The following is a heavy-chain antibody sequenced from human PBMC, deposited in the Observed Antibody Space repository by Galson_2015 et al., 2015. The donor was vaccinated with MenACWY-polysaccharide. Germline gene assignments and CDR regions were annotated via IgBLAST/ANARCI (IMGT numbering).Heavy chain of an antibody. V-gene: IGHV3-23*01. Sequence: SLRLSCAASGFTFSSYAMSWVRQAPGKGLEWVSAISGSGSSTYYADSVKGRFTLSRGHSKNTLYLQMNSLRAEDTAVYYCAKDSGCGREGFDYWGQGTLVTVSS. CDR1: GFTFSSYA. J-gene: IGHJ4*02. CDR3: AKDSGCGREGFDY. D-gene: IGHD5-12*01. CDR2: ISGSGSST.